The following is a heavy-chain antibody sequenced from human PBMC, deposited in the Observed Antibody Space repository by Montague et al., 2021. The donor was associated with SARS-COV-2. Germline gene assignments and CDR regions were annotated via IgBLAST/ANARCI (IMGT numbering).Heavy chain of an antibody. Sequence: SETLSLTCAVYGGSFSGYYWSWIRQPPGKGLEWIGEIYHSGSTNYNPSLKSRVTISVDTSKNQFFLRLSSVTAADTAVYYCARGDGHYYGSGTYPYYWGQGTLVTVSS. V-gene: IGHV4-34*01. CDR2: IYHSGST. D-gene: IGHD3-10*01. J-gene: IGHJ4*02. CDR1: GGSFSGYY. CDR3: ARGDGHYYGSGTYPYY.